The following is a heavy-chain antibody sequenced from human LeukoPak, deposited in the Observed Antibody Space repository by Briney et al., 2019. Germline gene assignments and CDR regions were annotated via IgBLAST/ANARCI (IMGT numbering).Heavy chain of an antibody. V-gene: IGHV4-59*08. Sequence: SETLSLTCTVSGGSISSYYWSWIRQPPGKGLEWIGYIYYSGSTNYNPSPKSRVTISVDTSKNQFSLKLSSVTAADTAVYYCARLGYCSSTSCYTPYYYGMDVWGQGTTVTVSS. CDR1: GGSISSYY. CDR2: IYYSGST. J-gene: IGHJ6*02. D-gene: IGHD2-2*02. CDR3: ARLGYCSSTSCYTPYYYGMDV.